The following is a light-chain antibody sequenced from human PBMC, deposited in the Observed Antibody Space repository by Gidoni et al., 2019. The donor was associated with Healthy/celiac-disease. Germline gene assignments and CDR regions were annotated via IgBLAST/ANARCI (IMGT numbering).Light chain of an antibody. J-gene: IGLJ3*02. CDR2: GNS. V-gene: IGLV1-40*01. CDR1: SSNIGAGYD. Sequence: QSVLKQPPSGSGAPGQRVTISCTGSSSNIGAGYDVHWYQQLPGTAPKLLIYGNSNRPSGVPDRFSGSTSGTSASLAITGLQAEDEADYYCQSYDSSLSGWVFGGGTKLTVL. CDR3: QSYDSSLSGWV.